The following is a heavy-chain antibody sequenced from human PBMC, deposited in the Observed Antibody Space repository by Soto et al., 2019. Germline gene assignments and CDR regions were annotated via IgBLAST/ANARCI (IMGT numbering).Heavy chain of an antibody. Sequence: SETLALTCTVSGGSISNAAYSWSWIRQPPGKGLEWIGYIYPSGMPFYNPSLRSRVTISIDRSNDQFSLNLKSVTAADTAVYYCARERGGYGLFDSWGQGTLVTVSS. D-gene: IGHD5-18*01. CDR3: ARERGGYGLFDS. J-gene: IGHJ4*02. V-gene: IGHV4-30-2*01. CDR1: GGSISNAAYS. CDR2: IYPSGMP.